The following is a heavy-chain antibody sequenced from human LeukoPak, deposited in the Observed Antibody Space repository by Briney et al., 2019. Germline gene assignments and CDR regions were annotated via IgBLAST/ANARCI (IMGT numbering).Heavy chain of an antibody. J-gene: IGHJ4*02. CDR2: ISYDGKSK. CDR3: ARDVGRDTITTEIAY. V-gene: IGHV3-30*04. CDR1: GFTFSSYS. D-gene: IGHD4-11*01. Sequence: PGRSLRLSCAASGFTFSSYSMSWVRQAPGKGLEWVAVISYDGKSKNYADSVKGRFTISRDKSTLYLEMNNLRAEDTALYYCARDVGRDTITTEIAYWGQGTLSPSPQ.